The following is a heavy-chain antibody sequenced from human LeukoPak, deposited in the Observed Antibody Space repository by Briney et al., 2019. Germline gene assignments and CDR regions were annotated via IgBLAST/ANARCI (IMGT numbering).Heavy chain of an antibody. V-gene: IGHV2-5*01. Sequence: SGPTLVNPTQTLTLTCTFSGFSLSTSGVGVGWIRQPPGKALEWLALIYWNDDKRYSPSLKSRLTITKDTSKNQVVLTMTNMDPVDTATYYCAHRPSPGIVVVPADLYNWFDPWGQGTLVTVSS. CDR2: IYWNDDK. CDR1: GFSLSTSGVG. CDR3: AHRPSPGIVVVPADLYNWFDP. J-gene: IGHJ5*02. D-gene: IGHD2-2*01.